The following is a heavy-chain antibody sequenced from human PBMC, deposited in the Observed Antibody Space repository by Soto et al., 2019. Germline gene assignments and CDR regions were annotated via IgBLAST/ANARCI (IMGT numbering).Heavy chain of an antibody. D-gene: IGHD4-4*01. CDR2: ISGSGGST. J-gene: IGHJ6*02. V-gene: IGHV3-23*01. CDR1: GFTFSSYA. Sequence: GGSLRLSCAASGFTFSSYAMSWVRQAPGKGLEWVSAISGSGGSTYNADSVKGRFTISRDTYKNTLYLQMNSLRAEDMAVYYCAKDHWTTVTERGESYYYYGMDVWGQGTTVTVSS. CDR3: AKDHWTTVTERGESYYYYGMDV.